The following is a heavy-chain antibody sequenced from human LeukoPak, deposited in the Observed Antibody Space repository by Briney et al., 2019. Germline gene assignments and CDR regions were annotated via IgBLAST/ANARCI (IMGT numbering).Heavy chain of an antibody. D-gene: IGHD3-22*01. Sequence: SETLSLTCTVSGDSISSTYYWTWIRQPRGKGLEWIGYISYSGNTNYNPSLKSRVTISVDTSKNQFSLKLSSVTAADTAVYYCTRGVGSGYSDDWGQGTLVTVSS. CDR3: TRGVGSGYSDD. J-gene: IGHJ4*02. V-gene: IGHV4-59*01. CDR1: GDSISSTYY. CDR2: ISYSGNT.